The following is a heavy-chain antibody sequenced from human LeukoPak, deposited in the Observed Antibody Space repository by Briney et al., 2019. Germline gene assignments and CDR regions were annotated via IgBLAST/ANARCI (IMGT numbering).Heavy chain of an antibody. Sequence: GGSLRLSCAASGFTVSSNYMSWVRQAPGKGLEWVSSIYSGGSTYYADSVKGRFTISRDNSKNTVYLQMNSLRAEDTAVYYCGRGSGWIFNYWGQGTLVTVSS. CDR3: GRGSGWIFNY. CDR1: GFTVSSNY. J-gene: IGHJ4*02. CDR2: IYSGGST. V-gene: IGHV3-53*01. D-gene: IGHD6-19*01.